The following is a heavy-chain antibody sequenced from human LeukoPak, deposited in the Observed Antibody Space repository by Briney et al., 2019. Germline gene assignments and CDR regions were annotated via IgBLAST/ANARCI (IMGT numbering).Heavy chain of an antibody. CDR3: ARGPPLRYFDWTFDP. D-gene: IGHD3-9*01. J-gene: IGHJ5*02. V-gene: IGHV4-61*02. CDR1: GGSISSGGYS. CDR2: IYTSGST. Sequence: SETLSLTCAVSGGSISSGGYSWSWIRQPAGKGLEWIGRIYTSGSTNYNPSLKSRVTMSVDTSKNQFSLKLSSVTAADTAVYYCARGPPLRYFDWTFDPWGQGTLVTVSS.